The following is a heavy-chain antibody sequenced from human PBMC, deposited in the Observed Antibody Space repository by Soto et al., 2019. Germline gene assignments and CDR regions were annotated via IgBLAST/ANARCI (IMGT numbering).Heavy chain of an antibody. J-gene: IGHJ4*02. D-gene: IGHD4-17*01. CDR1: GFTFSSYS. CDR3: ARGISGTTVTTSVY. V-gene: IGHV3-21*01. Sequence: EVQLVESGGGLVKPGGSLRLSCAASGFTFSSYSMNWVRQAPGKGLEWVSSISSSSSYIYYADSVKGRFTISRDNAKNSLYLQMNSLRAEDTAVYYCARGISGTTVTTSVYWGQGTPVTVSS. CDR2: ISSSSSYI.